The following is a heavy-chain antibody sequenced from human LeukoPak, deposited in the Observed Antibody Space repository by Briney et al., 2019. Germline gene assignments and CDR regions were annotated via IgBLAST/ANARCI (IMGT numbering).Heavy chain of an antibody. V-gene: IGHV6-1*01. J-gene: IGHJ5*02. CDR1: GDSVSSNSAA. CDR2: TYYRSKWYN. Sequence: SQTLSPTCAISGDSVSSNSAAWNWIRQSPSRGLEWLGRTYYRSKWYNDYAVSVKSRITINPDTSKNQFSLQLNSVTPEDTAVYYCARAQHYGSGSYYTRWFDPWGQGTLVTVSS. CDR3: ARAQHYGSGSYYTRWFDP. D-gene: IGHD3-10*01.